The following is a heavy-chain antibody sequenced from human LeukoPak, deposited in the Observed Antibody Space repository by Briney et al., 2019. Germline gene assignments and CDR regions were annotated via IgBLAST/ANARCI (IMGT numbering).Heavy chain of an antibody. CDR3: ARGDTHYYYYGMDV. V-gene: IGHV4-31*03. CDR2: IYYSGNT. J-gene: IGHJ6*02. CDR1: GGSISSGGYY. Sequence: SETLSLTCTVSGGSISSGGYYWSWIRQHPGKGLEWIGYIYYSGNTYYNPSLKSRVTISVDTSKNQFSLKLSSVTAADTAVYYCARGDTHYYYYGMDVWGQGTTVTVSS. D-gene: IGHD5-18*01.